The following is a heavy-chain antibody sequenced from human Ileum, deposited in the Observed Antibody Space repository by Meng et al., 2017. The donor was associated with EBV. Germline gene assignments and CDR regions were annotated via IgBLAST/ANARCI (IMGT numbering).Heavy chain of an antibody. CDR2: IYYSGST. Sequence: QSQRQESGPGLVKPSDTLSLTCDVSGYSISSTNCGGWIRQPPGKGLEWIGYIYYSGSTSYNPSLKSRVTMSVDTSKNQFSLNLNSVTAVDTAVYYCARNVPGTSAYYDWGQGTLVTVSS. CDR1: GYSISSTNC. CDR3: ARNVPGTSAYYD. D-gene: IGHD3-22*01. V-gene: IGHV4-28*01. J-gene: IGHJ4*02.